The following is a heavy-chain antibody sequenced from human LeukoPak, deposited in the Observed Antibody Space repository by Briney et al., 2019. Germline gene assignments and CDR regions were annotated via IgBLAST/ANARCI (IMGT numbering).Heavy chain of an antibody. CDR3: ARIRDGYNDAYDL. D-gene: IGHD5-24*01. CDR1: GYTFTNYY. V-gene: IGHV1-46*01. J-gene: IGHJ3*01. Sequence: ASVKVSCKASGYTFTNYYIHWVRQAPGQGLEWMGIINPSGGTTIYAQKFQGRVTMTRDTSTSTVYMELSSLRSEDTAIYYCARIRDGYNDAYDLWGQGTVVTVPS. CDR2: INPSGGTT.